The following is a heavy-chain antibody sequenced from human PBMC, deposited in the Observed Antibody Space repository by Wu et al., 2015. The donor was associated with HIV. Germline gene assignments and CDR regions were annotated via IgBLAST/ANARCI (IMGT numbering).Heavy chain of an antibody. V-gene: IGHV1-18*01. D-gene: IGHD2-2*02. J-gene: IGHJ4*02. CDR3: ARERIVVVPAAIRLLDY. CDR1: GYTFTSYG. CDR2: ISAYNGNT. Sequence: QVQLVQSGAEVKKPGASVKVSCKASGYTFTSYGISWVRQAPGQGLEWMGWISAYNGNTNYAQKLQGRVTMTTDTSTSTAYMELRSLRSDDTAVYYCARERIVVVPAAIRLLDYWGQGTLVTVSS.